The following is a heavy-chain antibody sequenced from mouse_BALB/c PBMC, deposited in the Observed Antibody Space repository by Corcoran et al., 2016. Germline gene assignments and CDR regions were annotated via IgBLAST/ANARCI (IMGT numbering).Heavy chain of an antibody. V-gene: IGHV1S136*01. CDR3: ARGYYFDY. CDR1: GYTFTSYV. J-gene: IGHJ2*01. Sequence: EVQLPQSGPELVKPGASVKLSFKASGYTFTSYVMHWVKQKPVQRLEWIGYINPYNDGTKYNEKFKGKATRTSDKSASTAYMELSSLTSEDSAVYYGARGYYFDYWGQVTTLTVSS. CDR2: INPYNDGT.